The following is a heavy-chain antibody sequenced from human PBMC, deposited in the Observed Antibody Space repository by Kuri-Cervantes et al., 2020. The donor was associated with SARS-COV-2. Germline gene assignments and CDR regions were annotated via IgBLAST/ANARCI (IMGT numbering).Heavy chain of an antibody. J-gene: IGHJ4*02. CDR2: ISGSGGST. CDR1: GFTFSSYA. Sequence: GESLKISCAASGFTFSSYAMSWVRQAPGKGLEWVSAISGSGGSTYYADSVKGRFTISRDNSKNTLYLQMNSLRAEDTAVYYCARDWGAIFGVATQFDYWGQGTLVTVSS. D-gene: IGHD3-3*01. V-gene: IGHV3-23*01. CDR3: ARDWGAIFGVATQFDY.